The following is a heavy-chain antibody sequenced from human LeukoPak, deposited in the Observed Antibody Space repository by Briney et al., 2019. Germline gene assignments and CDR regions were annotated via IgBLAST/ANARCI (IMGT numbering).Heavy chain of an antibody. V-gene: IGHV3-30*02. CDR3: AKEDRVGMDSSSWSYFDY. CDR1: GFTLRNYA. J-gene: IGHJ4*02. CDR2: IRNDGSNK. Sequence: GGSRRPSCAPSGFTLRNYAMHWVRKAPGKGLKWVPSIRNDGSNKYYADSVKGRFTISRDNSKNTLYLEMNSLRAEDTAVYYCAKEDRVGMDSSSWSYFDYWGQGTLVTISS. D-gene: IGHD6-13*01.